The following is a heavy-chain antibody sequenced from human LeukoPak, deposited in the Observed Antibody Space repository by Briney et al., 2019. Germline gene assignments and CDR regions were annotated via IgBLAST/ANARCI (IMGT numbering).Heavy chain of an antibody. Sequence: ASVKVSCKASGYTFTSYGISWVRQAPGQGLEWMGWISAYNGNTNYAQKLQGRVTMTTDTSTSTAYMELRSLRSDDTAVYYCARDGSKAYYYYYMDVWGKGTTVTISS. J-gene: IGHJ6*03. CDR2: ISAYNGNT. CDR1: GYTFTSYG. CDR3: ARDGSKAYYYYYMDV. V-gene: IGHV1-18*01.